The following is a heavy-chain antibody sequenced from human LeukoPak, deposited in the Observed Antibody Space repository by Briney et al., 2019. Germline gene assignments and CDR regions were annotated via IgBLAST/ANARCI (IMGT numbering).Heavy chain of an antibody. CDR3: AKDIVVVPAAPIDY. D-gene: IGHD2-2*01. Sequence: GGSLRPSCAASGFTFSSYAMSWVRQAPGKGLEWVSAISGSGGSTYYADSVKGRFTISRDNSKNTLYLQMNSLRAEDTAVYYCAKDIVVVPAAPIDYWGQGTLVTVSS. CDR2: ISGSGGST. J-gene: IGHJ4*02. CDR1: GFTFSSYA. V-gene: IGHV3-23*01.